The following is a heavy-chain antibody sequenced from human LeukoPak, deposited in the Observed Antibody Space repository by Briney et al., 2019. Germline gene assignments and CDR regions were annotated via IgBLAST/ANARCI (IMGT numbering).Heavy chain of an antibody. CDR3: AKDVLDF. V-gene: IGHV3-7*03. CDR1: GFTFSYYW. Sequence: GGSLRLSCAASGFTFSYYWMSWVRQGPGKGLEWVANIKEDGSEKYYGDPVKGRFTISRDNAKNSLYLQMNSLRAEDTAVYYCAKDVLDFWGQGTLVTVSS. J-gene: IGHJ4*02. CDR2: IKEDGSEK.